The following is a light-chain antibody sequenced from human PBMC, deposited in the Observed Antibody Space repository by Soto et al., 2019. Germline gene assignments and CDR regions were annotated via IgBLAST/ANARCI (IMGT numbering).Light chain of an antibody. J-gene: IGKJ2*01. CDR3: QQSYLVPET. V-gene: IGKV1-39*01. CDR1: QTISLY. Sequence: DVQMTQSPSSLSESLGDRVTITCRASQTISLYLNWYQQKPGKAPKLLIATTSYLQNGVPSRFSGSRSGTDFSLTISSLQPEDFATYYCQQSYLVPETFGRGTKVDIK. CDR2: TTS.